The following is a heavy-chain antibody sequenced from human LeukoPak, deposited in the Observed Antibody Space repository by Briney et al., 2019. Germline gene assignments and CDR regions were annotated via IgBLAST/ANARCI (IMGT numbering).Heavy chain of an antibody. J-gene: IGHJ4*02. D-gene: IGHD3-22*01. V-gene: IGHV3-30*03. CDR1: GFTFSSYG. CDR3: ARDDSSGYTSFDY. CDR2: ISYDGSNK. Sequence: GGSLRLSCAASGFTFSSYGMHWVRQAPGRGLEWVAVISYDGSNKYYADSVKGRFTISRDNSKNTLYLQMNSLRAEDTAVYYCARDDSSGYTSFDYWGQGTLVTVSS.